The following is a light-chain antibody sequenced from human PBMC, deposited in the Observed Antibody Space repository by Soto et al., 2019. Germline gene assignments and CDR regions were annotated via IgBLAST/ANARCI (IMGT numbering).Light chain of an antibody. V-gene: IGLV4-69*01. CDR3: QTWGTGIYV. CDR1: SGHSSYA. Sequence: QPVLTQSPSASASLGASVKLTCTLSSGHSSYAIAWHQQQPEKGPRYLMKLNSDGTHSKGDGIPDRFSGSSSGAERYLTISRLQSEDKADYYCQTWGTGIYVFGGGTQLTVL. J-gene: IGLJ7*01. CDR2: LNSDGTH.